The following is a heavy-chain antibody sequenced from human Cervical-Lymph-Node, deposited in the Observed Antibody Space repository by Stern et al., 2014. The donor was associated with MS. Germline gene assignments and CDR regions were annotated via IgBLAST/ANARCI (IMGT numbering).Heavy chain of an antibody. D-gene: IGHD4-17*01. V-gene: IGHV1-2*02. Sequence: VQLVQSGAEVKKPGDSVKVSCKASGYTFTGYYMHWVRQAPGQGLEWMGWINPNSGGTNYAQKFQGRVTMTRDTSISTAYMELSRLRSDDTAVYYCARPLNDDYSWFDPWGQGTLVTVSS. J-gene: IGHJ5*02. CDR1: GYTFTGYY. CDR2: INPNSGGT. CDR3: ARPLNDDYSWFDP.